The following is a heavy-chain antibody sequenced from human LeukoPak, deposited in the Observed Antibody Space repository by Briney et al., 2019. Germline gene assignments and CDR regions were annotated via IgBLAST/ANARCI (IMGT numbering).Heavy chain of an antibody. CDR1: GGSFSGYY. V-gene: IGHV4-34*01. J-gene: IGHJ4*02. Sequence: SETLSLTCAVYGGSFSGYYWSWIRPPPGKGLEWIGEINHSGSTNYNPSLKSRVTISVDTSKNQFSLRLSSVTAADTAVYYCARGLVAAATGSYFDYWGQGALVTVSS. CDR2: INHSGST. D-gene: IGHD2-2*01. CDR3: ARGLVAAATGSYFDY.